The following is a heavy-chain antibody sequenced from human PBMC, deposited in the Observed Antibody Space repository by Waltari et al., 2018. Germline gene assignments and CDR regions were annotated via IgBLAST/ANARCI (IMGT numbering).Heavy chain of an antibody. Sequence: QVQLQESGPGLVKPSETLSLTCTVSGYSISSGYYWGWLRQPPGKGLEWIGSIYHSGSTYYNPGLTSRVTISVDTSKNQFSLKLSSVTAADTAVYYCARADTVVASGRGYYYYYYMDVWGKGTTVTISS. V-gene: IGHV4-38-2*02. J-gene: IGHJ6*03. CDR3: ARADTVVASGRGYYYYYYMDV. CDR2: IYHSGST. CDR1: GYSISSGYY. D-gene: IGHD2-15*01.